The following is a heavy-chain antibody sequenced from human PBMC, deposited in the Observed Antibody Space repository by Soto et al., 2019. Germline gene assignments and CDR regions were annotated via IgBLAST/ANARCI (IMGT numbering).Heavy chain of an antibody. Sequence: PSETLSLTCIVSGGSISSSSYYWGWIRQPPGKGLEWIGSIYYSGSTYYNPSLKSRVTISVDTSKNQFSLKLSSVTAADTAVFYCERNRARNWFDPWGQGTLVPVSS. V-gene: IGHV4-39*01. CDR3: ERNRARNWFDP. D-gene: IGHD6-6*01. CDR1: GGSISSSSYY. J-gene: IGHJ5*02. CDR2: IYYSGST.